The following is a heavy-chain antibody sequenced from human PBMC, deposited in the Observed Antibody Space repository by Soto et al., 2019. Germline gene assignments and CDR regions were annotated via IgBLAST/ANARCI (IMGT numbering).Heavy chain of an antibody. V-gene: IGHV4-34*01. CDR2: INQRGST. D-gene: IGHD3-3*01. CDR3: AAPDSYYSMYF. CDR1: GGAFSGHH. Sequence: SETLSLTCGVYGGAFSGHHWPWIRQPPRKGPGWNGEINQRGSTNYSPSLKSRVTMSVDTSKQQLSLKLNSATAPATALYYCAAPDSYYSMYFWSQGTTGTV. J-gene: IGHJ6*02.